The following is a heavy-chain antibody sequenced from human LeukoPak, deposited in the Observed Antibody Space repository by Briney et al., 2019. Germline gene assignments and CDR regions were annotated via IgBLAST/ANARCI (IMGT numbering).Heavy chain of an antibody. CDR3: ARSDYGPGNYYRSLDY. Sequence: SETLSLTCAVYGGSISGYYWSWIRQPPGKGLEWIAEIHHSGSTNYNPSLKSRVTISIDTSKNQFSLKLSSVTAADTAVYYCARSDYGPGNYYRSLDYWGQGTLVTVSS. J-gene: IGHJ4*02. V-gene: IGHV4-34*01. CDR1: GGSISGYY. CDR2: IHHSGST. D-gene: IGHD3-10*01.